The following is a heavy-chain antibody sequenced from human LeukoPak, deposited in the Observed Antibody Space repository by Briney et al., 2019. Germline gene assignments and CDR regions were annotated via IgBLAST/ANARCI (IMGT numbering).Heavy chain of an antibody. CDR3: ARGVCTSSSCYAGDYGMDV. D-gene: IGHD2-2*01. CDR2: RFYSGST. Sequence: SETLSLTCTVSGGSMSSYYWSWIRQPPGKGLEWIGYRFYSGSTNYNPSLKSRVTISLDTSKSQFSPKVTSVTAADTAVYYCARGVCTSSSCYAGDYGMDVWGQGTTVTVSS. CDR1: GGSMSSYY. J-gene: IGHJ6*02. V-gene: IGHV4-59*08.